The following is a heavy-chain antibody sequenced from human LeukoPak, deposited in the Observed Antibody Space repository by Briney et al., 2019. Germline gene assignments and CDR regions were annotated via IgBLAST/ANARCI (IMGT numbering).Heavy chain of an antibody. V-gene: IGHV1-18*01. CDR2: ISAYNGNT. Sequence: GASVKVSCKASGYTFTSYGISWVRQAPGQGLEWMGWISAYNGNTNYAQKLQGRVTMTTDTSTSTAYMELRSLRSDDTAVYYCASSRTIFGVVIKAYYFDYWGQGTLVTVSS. D-gene: IGHD3-3*01. CDR3: ASSRTIFGVVIKAYYFDY. J-gene: IGHJ4*02. CDR1: GYTFTSYG.